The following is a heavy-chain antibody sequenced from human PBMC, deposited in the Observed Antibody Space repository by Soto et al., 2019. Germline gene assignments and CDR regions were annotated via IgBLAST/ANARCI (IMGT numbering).Heavy chain of an antibody. V-gene: IGHV4-31*03. Sequence: QVQLQESGPGLVKPSQTLSLTCTVSGGSISSGGYYWSWIRQHPGKGLEWIGYIYYSGSTYYNPSLKSRVTISVDTSKNQFSLKLSSVTAADTAVYYCARGYYGSGSYYKRTNWFDPWGQGTLVTVSS. CDR2: IYYSGST. J-gene: IGHJ5*02. CDR1: GGSISSGGYY. D-gene: IGHD3-10*01. CDR3: ARGYYGSGSYYKRTNWFDP.